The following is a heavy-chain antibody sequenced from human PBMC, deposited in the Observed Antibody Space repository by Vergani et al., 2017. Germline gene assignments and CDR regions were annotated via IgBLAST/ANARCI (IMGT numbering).Heavy chain of an antibody. J-gene: IGHJ3*02. D-gene: IGHD3-3*01. CDR1: GFTFSSYA. CDR2: ISYDGSNK. V-gene: IGHV3-30-3*01. Sequence: QVPLVASGGGVVQPGRSLRLSCAASGFTFSSYAMHWVRPAPGKGLEWVAVISYDGSNKYYADSVKGRFTISRDNSKNTLYLQMNSLRAEDTAVYYCAGGLRFLEWLLYGDAFDSWGQGTMVTVSS. CDR3: AGGLRFLEWLLYGDAFDS.